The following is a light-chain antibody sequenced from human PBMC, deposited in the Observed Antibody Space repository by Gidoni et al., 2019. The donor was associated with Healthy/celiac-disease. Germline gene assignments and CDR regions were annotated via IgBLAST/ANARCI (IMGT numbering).Light chain of an antibody. CDR1: QSVLYSSNNKNY. CDR3: QQYYSTPFT. CDR2: WAS. Sequence: DIVMTQSPASLAVSLGERATINCKSSQSVLYSSNNKNYVAWYQQKPGQPPKLLIYWASTRESGVPDRFSGSGSGTDFTLTISSLQAEDVAVYYCQQYYSTPFTFGGXTKVEIK. V-gene: IGKV4-1*01. J-gene: IGKJ4*01.